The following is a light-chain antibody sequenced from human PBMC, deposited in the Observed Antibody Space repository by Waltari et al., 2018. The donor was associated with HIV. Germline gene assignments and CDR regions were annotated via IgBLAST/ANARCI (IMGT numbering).Light chain of an antibody. Sequence: QSVLTQPPSASGPPGQRVTISCSGSSSNIGSNYVYWYQQLPGTAPKLLLYRNNQRPAGVPDRFSGSKSGTSASLAISGLRSEDEADYYCAAWGNSLSLLFGGGTKLTVL. V-gene: IGLV1-47*01. J-gene: IGLJ2*01. CDR3: AAWGNSLSLL. CDR1: SSNIGSNY. CDR2: RNN.